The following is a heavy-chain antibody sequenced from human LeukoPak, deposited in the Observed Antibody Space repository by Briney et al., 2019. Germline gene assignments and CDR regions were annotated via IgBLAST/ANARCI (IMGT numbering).Heavy chain of an antibody. Sequence: GSLRLSCAASGFTFSSYAMHWVRQAPGKGLEWVAVISYDGSNKYYAESVKGRFTISRDNSKNTLYLQVNSLRAEDTAVYYCARDGYSSGWYVVGYYYYGMDIWGQGTTVTVSS. CDR2: ISYDGSNK. CDR1: GFTFSSYA. CDR3: ARDGYSSGWYVVGYYYYGMDI. V-gene: IGHV3-30-3*01. J-gene: IGHJ6*02. D-gene: IGHD6-19*01.